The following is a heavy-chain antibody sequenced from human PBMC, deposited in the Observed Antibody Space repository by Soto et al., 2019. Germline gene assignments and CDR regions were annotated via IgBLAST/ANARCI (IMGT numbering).Heavy chain of an antibody. V-gene: IGHV3-23*01. D-gene: IGHD4-17*01. CDR1: GFTFSTFA. CDR2: ITGSGAGI. CDR3: AKNKRSAIDY. Sequence: EVQLLESGGGLVQPGTSLRLSCAASGFTFSTFAMSWVRQAPGKGLDWVSLITGSGAGIYYADSVEGRFTISRDNSKNTVYLQMNSLRVEDTAIYDCAKNKRSAIDYWGQGTLVIVSS. J-gene: IGHJ4*02.